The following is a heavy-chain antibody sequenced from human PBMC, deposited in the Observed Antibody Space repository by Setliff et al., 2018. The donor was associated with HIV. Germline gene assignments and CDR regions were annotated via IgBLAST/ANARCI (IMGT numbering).Heavy chain of an antibody. D-gene: IGHD2-2*01. V-gene: IGHV4-30-4*08. Sequence: SETLSLTCTVSGGSISSGDYYWSWIRQPPGKGLEWIGYIYYSGSTYYNPSLRSRVTISLDTSKNQFSLKLSSVTAADTAVYFCARGPAEWQIVVVPAAHWYFDLWGRGTLVTVSS. CDR1: GGSISSGDYY. CDR3: ARGPAEWQIVVVPAAHWYFDL. CDR2: IYYSGST. J-gene: IGHJ2*01.